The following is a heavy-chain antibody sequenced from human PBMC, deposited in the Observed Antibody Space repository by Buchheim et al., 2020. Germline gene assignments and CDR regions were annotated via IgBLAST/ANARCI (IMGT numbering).Heavy chain of an antibody. CDR2: IYYSGST. D-gene: IGHD3-10*01. Sequence: QLQLQESGPGLVKPSETLSLTCTVSGGSISSSSYYWGWIRQPPGKGLEWIGSIYYSGSTYHNPSLKSRVTISVDTSKNQFSLKLSSVTAADTAVYYCARQSGLLWFGELLPFDYWGQGTL. CDR1: GGSISSSSYY. J-gene: IGHJ4*02. CDR3: ARQSGLLWFGELLPFDY. V-gene: IGHV4-39*01.